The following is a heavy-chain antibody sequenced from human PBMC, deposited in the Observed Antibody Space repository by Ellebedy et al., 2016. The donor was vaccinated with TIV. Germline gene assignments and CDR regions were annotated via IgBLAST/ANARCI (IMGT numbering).Heavy chain of an antibody. Sequence: GESLKISXAASGFTFSSYDMHWVRQATGKGLEWVSAIGTAGDTYYPGSVKGRFTISRENAKNSLYLQMNSLRAGDTAVYYCARGLNAVPGAAAGTRPNYYFDYWGQGTLVTVSS. CDR1: GFTFSSYD. V-gene: IGHV3-13*01. J-gene: IGHJ4*02. CDR2: IGTAGDT. CDR3: ARGLNAVPGAAAGTRPNYYFDY. D-gene: IGHD6-13*01.